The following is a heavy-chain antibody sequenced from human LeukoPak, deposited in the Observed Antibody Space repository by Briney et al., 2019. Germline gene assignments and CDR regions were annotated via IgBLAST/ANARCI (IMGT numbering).Heavy chain of an antibody. D-gene: IGHD3-10*01. J-gene: IGHJ6*03. CDR1: GFTFSSYW. V-gene: IGHV3-74*01. CDR2: INNDGSST. Sequence: GGSLRLSCGASGFTFSSYWMHWVRQAPGKGLVWVSRINNDGSSTSYADSVQGRFTISRDNAKNTLYLQMNSLRAEDTALYYCAREARGDYYYYYMDVWSKGTTVTVSS. CDR3: AREARGDYYYYYMDV.